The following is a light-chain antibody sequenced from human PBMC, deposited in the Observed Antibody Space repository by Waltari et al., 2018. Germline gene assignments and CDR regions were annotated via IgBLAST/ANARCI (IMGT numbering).Light chain of an antibody. Sequence: QSALTQPPSVSAAPGQKVTISCSGSTSNIGNNYVSWYQHLPGTAPKPLIYGNNKRPSGIPYRLSGSKSGTSATLGITGLQTGDEGDYYCGTWDGSARVFGGGTKLTVL. CDR2: GNN. J-gene: IGLJ3*02. V-gene: IGLV1-51*01. CDR3: GTWDGSARV. CDR1: TSNIGNNY.